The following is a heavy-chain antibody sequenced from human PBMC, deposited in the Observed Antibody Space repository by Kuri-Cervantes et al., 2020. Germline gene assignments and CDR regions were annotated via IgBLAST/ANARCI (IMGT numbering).Heavy chain of an antibody. V-gene: IGHV3-30*07. Sequence: GGSLRLSCAASGFAFSSYAMHWVRQAPGKGLEWVAVISYDGSNKYYADSVKGRFTISRDNSKNTLYLQMNSLRAEDTAVYYCARGIPYCSSTSCPNYYMDVWGKGTTVTVSS. D-gene: IGHD2-2*01. CDR1: GFAFSSYA. CDR3: ARGIPYCSSTSCPNYYMDV. CDR2: ISYDGSNK. J-gene: IGHJ6*03.